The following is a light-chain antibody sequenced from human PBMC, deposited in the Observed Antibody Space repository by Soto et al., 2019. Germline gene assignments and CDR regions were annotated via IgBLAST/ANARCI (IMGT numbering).Light chain of an antibody. CDR1: QSVRNN. J-gene: IGKJ1*01. V-gene: IGKV3-15*01. CDR2: GVS. CDR3: HQYDNWWT. Sequence: ELVMTQSPDTLSVSPGERATLLCRASQSVRNNLAWYQQKPGQAPRLLIYGVSTRATGVPARFSGRGSGTDFTLTISSLQPEDFAVYYCHQYDNWWTFGQGTKVDIK.